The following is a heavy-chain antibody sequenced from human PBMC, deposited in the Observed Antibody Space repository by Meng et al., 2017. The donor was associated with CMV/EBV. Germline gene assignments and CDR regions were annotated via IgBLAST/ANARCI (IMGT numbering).Heavy chain of an antibody. CDR2: ISWNSGSI. Sequence: SLKISCAASGFTFDDYAMHWVRQAPGKGLEWVSGISWNSGSIGYADSVKGRFTISRDNAKNSLYLQMNSLRAEDMALYYCAKDGASQWPDAFDIWGQGTMVTVSS. CDR1: GFTFDDYA. CDR3: AKDGASQWPDAFDI. J-gene: IGHJ3*02. D-gene: IGHD6-19*01. V-gene: IGHV3-9*03.